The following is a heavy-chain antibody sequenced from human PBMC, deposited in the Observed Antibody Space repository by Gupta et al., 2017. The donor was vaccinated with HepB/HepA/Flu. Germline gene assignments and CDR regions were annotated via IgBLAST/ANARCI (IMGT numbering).Heavy chain of an antibody. CDR1: GFTFAVAD. Sequence: QLVASGGGVVQPGTSLRLSCAVSGFTFAVADMHWVRQAPGKGLEWVGRRRYDGVEIKFADSVKGRFTISRDNSKNMVFLQMNSLRIEDTAVYYCVRLGERQLNYYYYYMDVWGKGTTVTVSS. V-gene: IGHV3-33*02. D-gene: IGHD2-2*01. J-gene: IGHJ6*03. CDR2: RRYDGVEI. CDR3: VRLGERQLNYYYYYMDV.